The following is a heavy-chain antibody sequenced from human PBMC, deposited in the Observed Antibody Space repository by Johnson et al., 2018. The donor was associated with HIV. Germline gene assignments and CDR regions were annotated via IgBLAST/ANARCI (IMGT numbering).Heavy chain of an antibody. V-gene: IGHV3-33*06. CDR2: IWYDGSNK. CDR1: GFTFSSYG. J-gene: IGHJ3*02. CDR3: AKSDVVVIPEGAFDI. D-gene: IGHD2-21*01. Sequence: QVQLVESGGGVVQPGGSLRLSCAASGFTFSSYGMHWVRQAPGKGLEWAAVIWYDGSNKYYADSVKGRFTISRDNSKNTLYLQMNSLRAEDTAVYYCAKSDVVVIPEGAFDIWGQGTMVTVSS.